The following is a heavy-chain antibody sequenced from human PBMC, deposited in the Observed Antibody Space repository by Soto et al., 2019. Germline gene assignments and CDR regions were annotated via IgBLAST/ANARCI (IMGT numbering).Heavy chain of an antibody. J-gene: IGHJ4*02. CDR2: IYPSDSDT. V-gene: IGHV5-51*01. CDR1: GYNFAGYW. Sequence: GESRKISCXGSGYNFAGYWIAWVRQMPGKGLELIGIIYPSDSDTRYRPSFQGQVTISADKSISSAYLQWSSLRASDTAMYYCARGGVSTRTFDYWGQGTPVTVSS. D-gene: IGHD3-3*01. CDR3: ARGGVSTRTFDY.